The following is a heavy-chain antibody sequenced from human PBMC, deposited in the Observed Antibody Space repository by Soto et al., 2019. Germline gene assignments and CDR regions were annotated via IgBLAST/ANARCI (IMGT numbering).Heavy chain of an antibody. CDR1: GGTLRNYG. V-gene: IGHV1-69*12. Sequence: QVQLVQSGAEVKKPGSSVRVSCKASGGTLRNYGISWVRQAPGQGLEWMGGIIPVVGTANYAQKFQGRVTITADESTRTVYMDVTSLRSEDTAVYYCSRGDATKIVVTTYYGMDVWGQGTTVTVSS. CDR3: SRGDATKIVVTTYYGMDV. D-gene: IGHD4-17*01. J-gene: IGHJ6*02. CDR2: IIPVVGTA.